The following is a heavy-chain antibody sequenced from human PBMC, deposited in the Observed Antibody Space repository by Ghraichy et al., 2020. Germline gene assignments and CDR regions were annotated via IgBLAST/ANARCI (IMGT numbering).Heavy chain of an antibody. Sequence: GGSLRLSCAASGFTFSDYYMSWIRQAPGKGLEWVSYISSSSSYTNYADSVKGRFTISRDNAKNSLYLQMNSLRAEDTAVYYCARLYYGSGTPPYFDYWGQGTLVTVSS. CDR3: ARLYYGSGTPPYFDY. J-gene: IGHJ4*02. CDR1: GFTFSDYY. CDR2: ISSSSSYT. V-gene: IGHV3-11*03. D-gene: IGHD3-10*01.